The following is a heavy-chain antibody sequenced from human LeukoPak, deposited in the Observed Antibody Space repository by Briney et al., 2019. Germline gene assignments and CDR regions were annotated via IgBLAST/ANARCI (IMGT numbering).Heavy chain of an antibody. V-gene: IGHV3-30*18. D-gene: IGHD2-2*01. J-gene: IGHJ3*02. CDR3: AKDKHIVVVPAAADAFDI. CDR2: ISYDGSNK. Sequence: GGSLRLSCAASGFTFSSYGMHWVRQAPGKGLEWVAVISYDGSNKYYADSVKGRFTISRDNSKNTLYLRMNSLRAEDTAVYYCAKDKHIVVVPAAADAFDIWGQGTMVTVSS. CDR1: GFTFSSYG.